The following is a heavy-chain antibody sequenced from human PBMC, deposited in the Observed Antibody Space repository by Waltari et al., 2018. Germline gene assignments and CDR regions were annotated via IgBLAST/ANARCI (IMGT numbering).Heavy chain of an antibody. CDR3: ARITSQFDY. CDR2: IYYSESS. J-gene: IGHJ4*02. V-gene: IGHV4-31*03. CDR1: GGSISSGGYY. D-gene: IGHD2-2*01. Sequence: QVQLQESGPGLVKHSQTLSLTCTVPGGSISSGGYYWSWLRQHPGNGLDWIGYIYYSESSYYNPSLKSRVTISVDTSKNQFSLKLSSVTAADTAVYYCARITSQFDYWGQGTLVTVSS.